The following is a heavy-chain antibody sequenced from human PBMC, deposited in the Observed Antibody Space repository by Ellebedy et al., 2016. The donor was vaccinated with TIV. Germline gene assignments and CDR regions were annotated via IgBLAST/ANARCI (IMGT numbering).Heavy chain of an antibody. V-gene: IGHV3-11*01. CDR1: GFSFSDFY. J-gene: IGHJ4*02. D-gene: IGHD4/OR15-4a*01. CDR3: AGKGPNSAAFDY. Sequence: GESLKISCAASGFSFSDFYMRWVRQAPGKGLEWVSYISGSTSTIFYADSVKGRFTISRDNAKNSLYLQMNSLRAEETAMYYCAGKGPNSAAFDYWGQGTLVIVSS. CDR2: ISGSTSTI.